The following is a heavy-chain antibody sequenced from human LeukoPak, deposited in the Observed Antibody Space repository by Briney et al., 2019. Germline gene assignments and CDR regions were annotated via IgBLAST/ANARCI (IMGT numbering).Heavy chain of an antibody. Sequence: PGGSLRPSYAASGFNFSSYWMHWVRQAPGKGLVWVSRINSDGSSTSYADSMKGRFTISRDNAKNTLYLQMNSLRVEDTAVYYCARGGAAMAYYWGQGTLVTVSS. CDR2: INSDGSST. V-gene: IGHV3-74*01. D-gene: IGHD5-18*01. CDR3: ARGGAAMAYY. J-gene: IGHJ4*02. CDR1: GFNFSSYW.